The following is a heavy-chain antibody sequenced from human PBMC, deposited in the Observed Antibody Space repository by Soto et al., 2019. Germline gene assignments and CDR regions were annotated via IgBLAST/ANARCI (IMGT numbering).Heavy chain of an antibody. CDR1: GFSFSSYA. CDR3: AKDPNGDYVGAFDI. CDR2: ISSSGGRT. D-gene: IGHD4-17*01. V-gene: IGHV3-23*01. Sequence: GSLRLSCAASGFSFSSYAMSWVRQAPGAGPEWVSGISSSGGRTYYADSVKGRFTISRDKSKSTLYLQMDSLRAEDTALYYCAKDPNGDYVGAFDIWGRGTLVTVSS. J-gene: IGHJ3*02.